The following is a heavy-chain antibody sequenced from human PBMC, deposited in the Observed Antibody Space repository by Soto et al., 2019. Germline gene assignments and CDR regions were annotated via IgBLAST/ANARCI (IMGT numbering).Heavy chain of an antibody. CDR1: GFTFSDYY. CDR3: ARTAYDILTGYRPYYFEY. CDR2: ISSSSSYT. D-gene: IGHD3-9*01. J-gene: IGHJ4*02. Sequence: GGSLRLSCAASGFTFSDYYMSWIRQAPGKGLEWVSYISSSSSYTNYADSVKGRFTISRDNAKNSLYLQMNSLRAEDTAVYYCARTAYDILTGYRPYYFEYWGQGTLVTVLS. V-gene: IGHV3-11*03.